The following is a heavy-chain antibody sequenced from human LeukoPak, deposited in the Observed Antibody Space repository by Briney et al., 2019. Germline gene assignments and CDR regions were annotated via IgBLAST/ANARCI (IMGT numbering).Heavy chain of an antibody. CDR1: GFTLSSNW. V-gene: IGHV3-7*01. CDR2: IKQDGSEK. J-gene: IGHJ4*02. Sequence: GGSLRLSCAASGFTLSSNWMTWVRQAPGKGLEWVANIKQDGSEKHYVDSVKGRFTISRDNVKNSLFLQMDSLKGEDTAVYYCAKPHFDDRGQGTLVTVSS. CDR3: AKPHFDD.